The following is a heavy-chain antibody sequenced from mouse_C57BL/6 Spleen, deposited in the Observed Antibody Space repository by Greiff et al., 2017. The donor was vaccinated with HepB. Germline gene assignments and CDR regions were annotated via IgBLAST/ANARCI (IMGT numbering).Heavy chain of an antibody. Sequence: QVQLQQPGAELVRPGTSVKLSCKASGYTFTSYWMHWVKQRPGQGLEWIGVIDPSDSYTNYNQKFKGKATLTVDTSSSTAYMQLSSLTSEDSAVYCCAREVGSGYYFDYWGQGTTLTVSS. CDR1: GYTFTSYW. D-gene: IGHD3-2*02. J-gene: IGHJ2*01. CDR3: AREVGSGYYFDY. V-gene: IGHV1-59*01. CDR2: IDPSDSYT.